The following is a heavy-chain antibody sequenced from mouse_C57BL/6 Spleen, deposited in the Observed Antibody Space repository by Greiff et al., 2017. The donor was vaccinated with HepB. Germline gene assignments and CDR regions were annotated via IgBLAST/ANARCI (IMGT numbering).Heavy chain of an antibody. Sequence: QVQLKESGPGLVAPSQSLSITCTVSGFSLTSYAISWVRQPPGKGLEWLGVIWTGGGTNYNSALKSRLSISKDNSKSQVFLKMNSLQTDDTARYYCASPSTTVVDLYAMDYWGQGTSVTVSS. V-gene: IGHV2-9-1*01. CDR2: IWTGGGT. CDR1: GFSLTSYA. D-gene: IGHD1-1*01. J-gene: IGHJ4*01. CDR3: ASPSTTVVDLYAMDY.